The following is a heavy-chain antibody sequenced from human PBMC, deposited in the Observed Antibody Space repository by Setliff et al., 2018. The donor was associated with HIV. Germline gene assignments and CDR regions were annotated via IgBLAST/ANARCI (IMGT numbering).Heavy chain of an antibody. V-gene: IGHV4-59*11. J-gene: IGHJ4*02. CDR2: IYYSGST. CDR3: ASHRSVYYFDY. CDR1: GGSISSHY. Sequence: SETLSLTCTVSGGSISSHYWSWIRQPPGKGLEWIGYIYYSGSTNYNPSLKSRVTKSVDTSKNQFSLKLSSVPAADTAVYYCASHRSVYYFDYWGQGTLVTVSS.